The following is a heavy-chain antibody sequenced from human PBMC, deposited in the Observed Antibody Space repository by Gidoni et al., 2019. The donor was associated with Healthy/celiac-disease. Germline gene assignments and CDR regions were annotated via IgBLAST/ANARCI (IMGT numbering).Heavy chain of an antibody. CDR3: ARTLTAAPPGSYYYYGMDV. V-gene: IGHV3-64*01. Sequence: EVQLVESGGGLVQPGGSLRLPCAASGSTFSSYAMPWVRQAPAKGLEYVSAISSNGGRTYYANSVKGRFTISRDNSKNTLYLQMGSLRAEDMAVYYCARTLTAAPPGSYYYYGMDVWGQGTTVTVSS. CDR1: GSTFSSYA. CDR2: ISSNGGRT. J-gene: IGHJ6*02. D-gene: IGHD6-13*01.